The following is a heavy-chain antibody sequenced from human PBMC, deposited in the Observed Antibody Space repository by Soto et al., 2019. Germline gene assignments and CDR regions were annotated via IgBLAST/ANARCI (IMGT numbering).Heavy chain of an antibody. D-gene: IGHD3-22*01. CDR2: IYHSGST. J-gene: IGHJ4*02. CDR1: GGSVRSDSFY. CDR3: AXARYDKSGYYAENYPDY. Sequence: PSETLSLTCTVSGGSVRSDSFYWSWIRQPPGEGLEWIAFIYHSGSTNYNPSLNSRVTISVDTSKNRFSLKLTSVTAADTAIYYCAXARYDKSGYYAENYPDYWGQGTLVTVSS. V-gene: IGHV4-61*01.